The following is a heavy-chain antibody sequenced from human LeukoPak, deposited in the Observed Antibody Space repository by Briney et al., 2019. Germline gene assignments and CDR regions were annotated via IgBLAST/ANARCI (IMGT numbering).Heavy chain of an antibody. D-gene: IGHD5-24*01. CDR3: ARSRAGYNILDY. V-gene: IGHV3-23*01. J-gene: IGHJ4*02. Sequence: XVMTWVXQAPGKGLEGFSPITHRAPATHSADSVKGRFTNSTDNSNNTLYLQMNSLRVEDTAVYYCARSRAGYNILDYWGQGTLVTVSS. CDR2: ITHRAPAT. CDR1: XV.